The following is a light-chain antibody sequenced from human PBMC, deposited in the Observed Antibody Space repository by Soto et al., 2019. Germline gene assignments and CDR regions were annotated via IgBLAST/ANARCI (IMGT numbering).Light chain of an antibody. CDR1: ESVGSTS. CDR3: QQRSNWPPIT. V-gene: IGKV3-11*01. J-gene: IGKJ5*01. CDR2: DAS. Sequence: EIVLTQSPGTLSLSPGDRATLSCRAIESVGSTSLAWYQQRPAQAPRLLIYDASNRATGIPARFSGSGSGTDFTLTISSLEPEDFAVYYCQQRSNWPPITFGQGTRLEIK.